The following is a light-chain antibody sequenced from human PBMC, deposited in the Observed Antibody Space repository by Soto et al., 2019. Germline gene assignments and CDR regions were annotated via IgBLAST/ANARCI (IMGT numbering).Light chain of an antibody. CDR1: SSDVGAYNF. CDR3: SSYTSTNTPYV. J-gene: IGLJ1*01. V-gene: IGLV2-14*01. Sequence: QSALTQPASVSGSPGQSITISCTGSSSDVGAYNFVSWYQHHPGRAPKLILYEVTTRPSGVSSRFSGSKSGNTASLTISGLQADDEATYYCSSYTSTNTPYVFGTGTKLT. CDR2: EVT.